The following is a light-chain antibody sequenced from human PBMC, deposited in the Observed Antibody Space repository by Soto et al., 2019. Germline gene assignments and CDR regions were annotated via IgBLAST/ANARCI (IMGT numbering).Light chain of an antibody. J-gene: IGLJ2*01. CDR2: EVS. CDR3: CSYAGSSTVVV. Sequence: QSALTQPASVSGSPGQSITISCTGTSSDVGSYNLVSWHQQHPGKAPKLMIYEVSKRPSGVSNRFSGSKSGNTASLTISGLQAEDEADYYCCSYAGSSTVVVFGGGTKLTVL. V-gene: IGLV2-23*02. CDR1: SSDVGSYNL.